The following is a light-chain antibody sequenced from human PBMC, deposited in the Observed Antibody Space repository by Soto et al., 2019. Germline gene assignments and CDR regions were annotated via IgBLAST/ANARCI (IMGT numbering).Light chain of an antibody. CDR3: SSYTSSSTPVV. CDR1: SSDVGGYNS. J-gene: IGLJ2*01. V-gene: IGLV2-14*01. Sequence: QSALTQPASVSGSPGQSITISCTGTSSDVGGYNSVSWYQQQPGKAPKLMIYDVSNRPSGVSNRFSGSKSGNTASLTISGLLAEDEADYYCSSYTSSSTPVVFGGGTKLTVL. CDR2: DVS.